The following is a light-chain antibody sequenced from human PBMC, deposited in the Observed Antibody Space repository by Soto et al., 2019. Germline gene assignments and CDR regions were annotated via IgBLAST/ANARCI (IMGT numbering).Light chain of an antibody. J-gene: IGKJ1*01. Sequence: EIVMTQSPATLSVSPGARVTLSCRASQSISSNLAWYQQKPGQAPRRLIYGASTRPTGMPARFSGSGSGTEFTLTISSLQSEDFAVYYCQQYNNWLRTFGQGTKGDLK. CDR2: GAS. V-gene: IGKV3-15*01. CDR1: QSISSN. CDR3: QQYNNWLRT.